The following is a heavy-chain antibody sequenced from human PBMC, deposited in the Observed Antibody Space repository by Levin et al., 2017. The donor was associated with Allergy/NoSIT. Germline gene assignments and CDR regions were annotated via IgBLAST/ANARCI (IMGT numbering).Heavy chain of an antibody. CDR2: ISGSGGST. CDR1: GFTFSSYA. D-gene: IGHD1-26*01. V-gene: IGHV3-23*01. J-gene: IGHJ6*02. CDR3: AKVYGGSRAAYYYGMDV. Sequence: GGSLRLSCAASGFTFSSYAMSWVRQAPGKGLEWVSAISGSGGSTYYADSVKGRFTISRDNSKNTLYLQMNSLRAEDTAVYYCAKVYGGSRAAYYYGMDVWGQGTTVTVSS.